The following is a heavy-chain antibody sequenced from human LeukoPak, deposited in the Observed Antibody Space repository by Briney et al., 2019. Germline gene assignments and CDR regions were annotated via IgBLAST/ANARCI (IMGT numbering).Heavy chain of an antibody. D-gene: IGHD3-22*01. V-gene: IGHV3-74*01. Sequence: GGSLRLSCAASGFTFSGYWMRWVRQVPGKGLVWVSRINSDGSSTSYADSVKGRFTISRDNAKNTLYVQMNSLRAEDTAVYFCARGRDSSSYPYCDYWGQGTLVTVSS. CDR2: INSDGSST. J-gene: IGHJ4*02. CDR1: GFTFSGYW. CDR3: ARGRDSSSYPYCDY.